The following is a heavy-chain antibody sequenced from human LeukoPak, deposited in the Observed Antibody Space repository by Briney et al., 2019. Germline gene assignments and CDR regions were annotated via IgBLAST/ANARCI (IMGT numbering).Heavy chain of an antibody. V-gene: IGHV1-69*06. CDR1: GGTFSSYA. J-gene: IGHJ4*02. CDR2: IIPIFGTA. CDR3: ASTIAVVPGYFDY. D-gene: IGHD6-19*01. Sequence: SVTVSCKASGGTFSSYAISWVRQAPGQGLEWMGGIIPIFGTANYAQKFQGRVTITADKSTSTAYMELSSLRSEDTAVYYCASTIAVVPGYFDYWGQGTLVTVSS.